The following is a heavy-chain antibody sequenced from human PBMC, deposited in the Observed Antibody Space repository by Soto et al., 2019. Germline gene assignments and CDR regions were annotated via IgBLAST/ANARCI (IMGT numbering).Heavy chain of an antibody. Sequence: GGSLRLSCAASGFAFSSGSMRWLPQAPGKGLEWVSHINGTGSRTNYAYSVKGRLTFSTDNSKNTLYRQMNSLRAEDTALYYGGKGGGNRDYYYYGLDVWGKGTTVTVSS. CDR3: GKGGGNRDYYYYGLDV. CDR2: INGTGSRT. V-gene: IGHV3-23*01. CDR1: GFAFSSGS. D-gene: IGHD1-1*01. J-gene: IGHJ6*04.